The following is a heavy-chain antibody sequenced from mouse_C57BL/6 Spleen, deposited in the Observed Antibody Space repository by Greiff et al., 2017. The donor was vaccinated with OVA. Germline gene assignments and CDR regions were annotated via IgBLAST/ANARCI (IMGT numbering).Heavy chain of an antibody. CDR3: ARDRDPYYYGSSYDYYAMDY. CDR1: GFTFRLYS. Sequence: VHLLASGGGLVKPGGSLKLSCAASGFTFRLYSMSWVRHTPSQRLAWVATLSDGGSYTYYPDNVKGRFTISRDNAKNNLYLQMSHLKSEDTAMYYCARDRDPYYYGSSYDYYAMDYWGQGTSVTVSS. D-gene: IGHD1-1*01. CDR2: LSDGGSYT. V-gene: IGHV5-4*01. J-gene: IGHJ4*01.